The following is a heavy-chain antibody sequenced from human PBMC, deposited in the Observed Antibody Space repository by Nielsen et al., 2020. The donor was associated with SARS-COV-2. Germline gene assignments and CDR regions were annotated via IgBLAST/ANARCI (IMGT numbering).Heavy chain of an antibody. Sequence: SETLSLTCTVSGGSISSSSYYWGWIRQPPGKGLEWIGSIYYSGSTYYNPSLKSRVTISVDTSKNQFSLKLSSVTAADTAVYYCASPPLVVVPAEDNSRSVSDYYYYMDVWGKGTTVTVSS. CDR2: IYYSGST. CDR1: GGSISSSSYY. V-gene: IGHV4-39*01. J-gene: IGHJ6*03. D-gene: IGHD2-2*01. CDR3: ASPPLVVVPAEDNSRSVSDYYYYMDV.